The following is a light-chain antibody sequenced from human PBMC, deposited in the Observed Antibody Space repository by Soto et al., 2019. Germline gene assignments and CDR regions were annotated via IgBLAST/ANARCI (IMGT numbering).Light chain of an antibody. V-gene: IGLV8-61*01. CDR3: MLCVATGVWV. Sequence: QAVVTQEASLSVSPGGTVTLTCGLNSGSVSTSHYPSWYQQTPGQPPRTLILNIESRPSGVPERLSGTIIGRRAALTITGAQSEDESDYYCMLCVATGVWVFGGGTKVTVL. CDR1: SGSVSTSHY. J-gene: IGLJ3*02. CDR2: NIE.